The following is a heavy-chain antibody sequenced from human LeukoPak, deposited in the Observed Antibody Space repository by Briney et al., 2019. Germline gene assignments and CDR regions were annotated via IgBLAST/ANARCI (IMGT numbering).Heavy chain of an antibody. CDR1: GFTFSSYA. J-gene: IGHJ4*02. Sequence: GGSLRLSCAASGFTFSSYAMNWVRQAPGKGLEWVSAISGSGGSTYYADSVKGRFTISRDHSKNTLYLQMNSLRAEDTAVYYCAKDSDYDILTGYYSPFDYWGQGTLVTVST. CDR2: ISGSGGST. D-gene: IGHD3-9*01. CDR3: AKDSDYDILTGYYSPFDY. V-gene: IGHV3-23*01.